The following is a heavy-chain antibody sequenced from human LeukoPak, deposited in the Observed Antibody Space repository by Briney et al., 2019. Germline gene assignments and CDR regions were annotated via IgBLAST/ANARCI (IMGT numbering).Heavy chain of an antibody. V-gene: IGHV3-33*06. CDR3: AKDFYSGELFHHAFDI. CDR2: IWYDGSNK. J-gene: IGHJ3*02. Sequence: GGSLRLSCAASGFTFSSYGMHWVRQAPGEGLEWVAVIWYDGSNKYYADSVKGRFTISRDNSKNTLYLQMNSLRAEDTAVYYCAKDFYSGELFHHAFDIWGQGTMVTVSS. CDR1: GFTFSSYG. D-gene: IGHD3-10*01.